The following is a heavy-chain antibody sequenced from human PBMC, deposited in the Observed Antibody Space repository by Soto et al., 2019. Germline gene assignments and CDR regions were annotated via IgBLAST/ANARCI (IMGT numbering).Heavy chain of an antibody. V-gene: IGHV4-31*03. Sequence: SETLSLTCTVSGGSISSGDYYWSWIRHRPGKGLEWIGYIYSSGSTYYNPSLRSRVTISADTSKNQFSLRLSSVTAADTAVYYCVRDYDYDTSRNDAFDIWGQGTMVTVSS. D-gene: IGHD3-22*01. CDR1: GGSISSGDYY. CDR2: IYSSGST. CDR3: VRDYDYDTSRNDAFDI. J-gene: IGHJ3*02.